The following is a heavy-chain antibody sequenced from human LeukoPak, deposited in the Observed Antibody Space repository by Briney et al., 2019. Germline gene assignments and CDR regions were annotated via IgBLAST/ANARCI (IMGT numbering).Heavy chain of an antibody. CDR2: IGVNGDST. Sequence: GGSLRLSCAISGFTFSNYAMNWVRQAPGKGLEWVSTIGVNGDSTYYVDSVKGRFTISRDNSKNRLYLQMNSLGAEDTAVYYCTKSPQINGAFGIWGQGTMVTVSS. V-gene: IGHV3-23*01. CDR1: GFTFSNYA. CDR3: TKSPQINGAFGI. J-gene: IGHJ3*02. D-gene: IGHD2-8*01.